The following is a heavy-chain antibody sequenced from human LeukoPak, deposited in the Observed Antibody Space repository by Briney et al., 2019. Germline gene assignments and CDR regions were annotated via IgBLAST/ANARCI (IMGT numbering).Heavy chain of an antibody. D-gene: IGHD3-22*01. CDR1: GFTFSSYA. CDR2: ISGSGGST. Sequence: PGGSLRLSCAASGFTFSSYAMSWVRQAPGKGLEWVSAISGSGGSTYYADSVKGRFTISRDNSKNTLYLQMNSLRAEDTAVYYCATRRDYYDSSAGPYWGQGTLATVSS. J-gene: IGHJ4*02. V-gene: IGHV3-23*01. CDR3: ATRRDYYDSSAGPY.